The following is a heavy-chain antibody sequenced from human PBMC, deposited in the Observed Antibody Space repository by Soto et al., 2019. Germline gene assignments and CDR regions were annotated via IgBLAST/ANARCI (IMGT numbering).Heavy chain of an antibody. CDR1: GFSLSNTRMG. D-gene: IGHD6-19*01. J-gene: IGHJ5*02. CDR3: ARIPFGSGWGGFDP. CDR2: ILSNDEK. Sequence: QVTVKESGPGLVKPTETLTLTCTVSGFSLSNTRMGVSWIRQPPGKALEWLSHILSNDEKSYSTSLKSRLTISKDTSESQVVLTMTNMDPVDTATYYCARIPFGSGWGGFDPWGQGTLVTVSS. V-gene: IGHV2-26*01.